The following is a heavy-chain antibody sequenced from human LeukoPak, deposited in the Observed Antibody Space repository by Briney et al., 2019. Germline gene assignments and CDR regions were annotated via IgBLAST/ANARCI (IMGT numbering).Heavy chain of an antibody. D-gene: IGHD6-19*01. V-gene: IGHV1-69*04. CDR2: IIPIFGIA. CDR3: ARIAVAGTGYFDY. J-gene: IGHJ4*02. CDR1: GGTFSSYA. Sequence: ASAKVSCKASGGTFSSYAISWVRQAPGQGLEWMGRIIPIFGIANYAQKFQGRVTITADKSTSTAYMELSSLRSEDTAVYYYARIAVAGTGYFDYWGQGTLVTVSS.